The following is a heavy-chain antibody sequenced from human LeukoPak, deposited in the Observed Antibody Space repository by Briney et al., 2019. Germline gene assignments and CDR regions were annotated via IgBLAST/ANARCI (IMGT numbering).Heavy chain of an antibody. V-gene: IGHV4-38-2*02. D-gene: IGHD2-8*01. Sequence: SETLSLTCTVSGSSLTTTYYWAWFRQPPAKGLEWIATVFQLQTVRTFYNPSLESRVTMSLDTSQNQFSLNLTSVTAADTALYFCARVLNAPKFIDSWGQGTLVTVSS. CDR2: VFQLQTVRT. CDR3: ARVLNAPKFIDS. J-gene: IGHJ4*02. CDR1: GSSLTTTYY.